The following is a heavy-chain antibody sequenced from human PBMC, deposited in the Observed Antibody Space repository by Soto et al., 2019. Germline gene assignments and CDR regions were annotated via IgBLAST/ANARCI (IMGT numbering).Heavy chain of an antibody. CDR1: GYTFTSYY. CDR3: ACIAAAGTDYYYYGMDV. CDR2: INPSGGST. Sequence: QVQLVQSGAEVKKPGASVKVSCKASGYTFTSYYMPWVRQAPGQGLEWMGIINPSGGSTSYAQKFQGRVTMTRDTSTSTVYMELSSLRSEDTAVYYCACIAAAGTDYYYYGMDVWGQGTTVTVSS. D-gene: IGHD6-13*01. J-gene: IGHJ6*02. V-gene: IGHV1-46*03.